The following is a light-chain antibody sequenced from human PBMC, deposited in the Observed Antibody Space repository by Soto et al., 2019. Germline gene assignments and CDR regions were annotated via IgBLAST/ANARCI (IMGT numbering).Light chain of an antibody. CDR2: GAS. Sequence: EIVMTQSPAPLSVSPGERATLSCRASQSVSSNLAWYQQKPGQAPRLLIYGASTRSTGITDRFSGSGSGTECTLTISSVQSEDFAVYYGQNYNNWPRPFGQGTKVEI. CDR1: QSVSSN. V-gene: IGKV3-15*01. CDR3: QNYNNWPRP. J-gene: IGKJ1*01.